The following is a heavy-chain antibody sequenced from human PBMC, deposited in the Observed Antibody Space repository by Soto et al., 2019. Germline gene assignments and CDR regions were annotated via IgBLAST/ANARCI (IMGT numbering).Heavy chain of an antibody. J-gene: IGHJ5*02. D-gene: IGHD6-6*01. CDR2: INPNSGGT. Sequence: ASVKVSCKASGYTFTGYYMHWVRQAPGQGLEWMGWINPNSGGTNYAQKFQGRVTMTRDTSISTAYMELSRLRSGDTAVYYCARGKAARGYNWFDPWGQGTLVTVSS. V-gene: IGHV1-2*02. CDR3: ARGKAARGYNWFDP. CDR1: GYTFTGYY.